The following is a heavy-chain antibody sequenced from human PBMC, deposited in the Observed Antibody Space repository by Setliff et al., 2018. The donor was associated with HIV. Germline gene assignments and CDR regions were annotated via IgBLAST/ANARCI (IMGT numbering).Heavy chain of an antibody. D-gene: IGHD3-10*01. CDR1: GYTLTELS. J-gene: IGHJ4*02. Sequence: ASVKVSCKVSGYTLTELSMHWVRQAPGKGLEWMGGFDPEDGETIYAQKFQGRVTMTEDTPTDTAYMELSSLRSEDTAVYYCATDKHYYGSGSYYALDYWGQGTLVTVSS. CDR2: FDPEDGET. V-gene: IGHV1-24*01. CDR3: ATDKHYYGSGSYYALDY.